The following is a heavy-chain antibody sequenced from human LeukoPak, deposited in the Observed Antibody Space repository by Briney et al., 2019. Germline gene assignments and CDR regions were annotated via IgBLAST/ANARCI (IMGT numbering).Heavy chain of an antibody. Sequence: AAVKVSCMASGYTFTSYYIDWVRQAPGQGLEWMGVINPSGGSTRYAQKFQGRVTMTGDPSTRTVYMELSSLTSDDTAVYYCARGTTDDYWGQRAPVAVSS. V-gene: IGHV1-46*01. D-gene: IGHD1-1*01. J-gene: IGHJ4*02. CDR3: ARGTTDDY. CDR2: INPSGGST. CDR1: GYTFTSYY.